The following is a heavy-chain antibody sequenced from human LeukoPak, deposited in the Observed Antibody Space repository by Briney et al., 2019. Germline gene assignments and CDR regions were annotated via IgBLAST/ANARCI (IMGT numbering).Heavy chain of an antibody. Sequence: SETLSLTCAVYGGSFSGYYWSWIRQPPGKGLEWIGEINHSGSTNYNPSLKSRVTISVDTSKNQFSLKLSSVTAADTAVYYCARQYDTAMKPFDYWGQGTLVTVSS. CDR3: ARQYDTAMKPFDY. CDR2: INHSGST. CDR1: GGSFSGYY. J-gene: IGHJ4*02. D-gene: IGHD5-18*01. V-gene: IGHV4-34*01.